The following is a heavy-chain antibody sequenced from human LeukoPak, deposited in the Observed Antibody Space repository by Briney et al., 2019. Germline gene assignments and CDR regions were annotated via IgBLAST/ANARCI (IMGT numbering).Heavy chain of an antibody. CDR3: ARGHSSSWLDYFDY. J-gene: IGHJ4*02. D-gene: IGHD6-13*01. Sequence: PGGSLRLSCAASGXSFRNYAVHWIRQAPGKGLQWVAVIWNDGSSKYYTDSVKGRFTISRDNSKNALYLQMYSLRVDDTAVYYCARGHSSSWLDYFDYWGQGALVTVSS. CDR2: IWNDGSSK. CDR1: GXSFRNYA. V-gene: IGHV3-33*01.